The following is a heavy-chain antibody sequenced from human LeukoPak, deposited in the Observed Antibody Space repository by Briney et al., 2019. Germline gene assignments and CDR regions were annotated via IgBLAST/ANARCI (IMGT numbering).Heavy chain of an antibody. CDR2: ISSSGNSV. CDR1: GFIFSDYY. Sequence: GGSLRLSCAGSGFIFSDYYMNGIRQAPGKGLEGGSSISSSGNSVYYADSVRGRSTISRDNANNTMFLQMNSLSAEDTALYYCASRPAYSYAFDQWGQGTLVTVSS. J-gene: IGHJ4*02. D-gene: IGHD5-18*01. V-gene: IGHV3-11*01. CDR3: ASRPAYSYAFDQ.